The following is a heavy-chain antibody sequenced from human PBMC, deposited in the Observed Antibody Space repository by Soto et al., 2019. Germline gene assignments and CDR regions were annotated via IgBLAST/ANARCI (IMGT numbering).Heavy chain of an antibody. CDR2: INAGNGNT. V-gene: IGHV1-3*01. D-gene: IGHD2-15*01. Sequence: GASVKVSCKASGYTFTSYAMHWVRQAPGQRLEWMGWINAGNGNTKYSQKFQGRVTITRDTSASTAYMELSSLRSEDTAVYYCARGGGGDIVVVVAVPDYYYGMDVWGQGTTVTVSS. J-gene: IGHJ6*02. CDR3: ARGGGGDIVVVVAVPDYYYGMDV. CDR1: GYTFTSYA.